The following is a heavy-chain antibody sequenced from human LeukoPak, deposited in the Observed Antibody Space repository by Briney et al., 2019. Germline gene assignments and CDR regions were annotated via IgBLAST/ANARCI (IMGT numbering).Heavy chain of an antibody. V-gene: IGHV4-39*01. Sequence: PSEPLPLTCTVSGGSINSGYYYWAWIRQPRGEGLEWIGSIYYSGITYYNPSFKSPVTISIDTAKNQFSLRVTSVNAADPAVYYCTTPPKSCTPGVFVTGRACWSDSWGQGTLVTVSS. CDR2: IYYSGIT. CDR1: GGSINSGYYY. D-gene: IGHD3-10*01. J-gene: IGHJ5*01. CDR3: TTPPKSCTPGVFVTGRACWSDS.